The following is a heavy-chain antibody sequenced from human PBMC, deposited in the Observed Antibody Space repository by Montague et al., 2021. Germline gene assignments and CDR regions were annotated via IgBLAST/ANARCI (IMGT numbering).Heavy chain of an antibody. V-gene: IGHV4-39*07. Sequence: SETLSLTCTVSGASITSNIYYWGWTRQSPGKGLEWIGSIYYSGNSFYQPSLKSRITMAVDTSKNQFSLKLSSVTAADTAIYYCARVFSSWYVGWLDPWGQGTLVTVSS. J-gene: IGHJ5*02. CDR2: IYYSGNS. CDR3: ARVFSSWYVGWLDP. D-gene: IGHD6-13*01. CDR1: GASITSNIYY.